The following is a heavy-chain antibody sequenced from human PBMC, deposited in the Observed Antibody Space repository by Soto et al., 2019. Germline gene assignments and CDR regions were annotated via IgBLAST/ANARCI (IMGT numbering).Heavy chain of an antibody. V-gene: IGHV3-30-3*01. CDR2: ISYDGSNK. D-gene: IGHD3-9*01. J-gene: IGHJ6*02. CDR3: ARDYDILTGYSSYYYYGMDV. CDR1: GFTFVSYA. Sequence: PWGSLRLSCAASGFTFVSYAIRCVRHAPFKWREWVAVISYDGSNKYYADSVKGRFTISRDNSKNTLYLQMNSLRAEDTAVYYCARDYDILTGYSSYYYYGMDVWGQGTTVTV.